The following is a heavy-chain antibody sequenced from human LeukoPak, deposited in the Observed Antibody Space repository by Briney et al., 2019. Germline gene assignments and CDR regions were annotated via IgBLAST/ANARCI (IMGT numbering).Heavy chain of an antibody. Sequence: GGSLRLSCAASGFTFSTYAMHGVREARGEGVEWVAFISFEGSTKYYADSVKGRFTISRDNSKNTLYLQMNSLRVENTAVYYCARGSSTNCYGGNCFYYYMAVWGKGTTVTVSS. CDR2: ISFEGSTK. CDR1: GFTFSTYA. V-gene: IGHV3-30*04. D-gene: IGHD2-2*01. J-gene: IGHJ6*03. CDR3: ARGSSTNCYGGNCFYYYMAV.